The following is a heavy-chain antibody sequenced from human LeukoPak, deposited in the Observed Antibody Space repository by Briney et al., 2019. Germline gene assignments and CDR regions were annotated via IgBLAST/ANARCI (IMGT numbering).Heavy chain of an antibody. V-gene: IGHV4-39*07. CDR3: ARFYDSPISAFDI. Sequence: PSETLSLTCTVSGGSISSSSYYWGWIPQPPGKGLEWIGSIYYSGSTYYNPSLKSRVTISVDTSKNQFSLKLSSVTPADTAVYFCARFYDSPISAFDIWGQGTVVTVSS. CDR2: IYYSGST. CDR1: GGSISSSSYY. D-gene: IGHD3-22*01. J-gene: IGHJ3*02.